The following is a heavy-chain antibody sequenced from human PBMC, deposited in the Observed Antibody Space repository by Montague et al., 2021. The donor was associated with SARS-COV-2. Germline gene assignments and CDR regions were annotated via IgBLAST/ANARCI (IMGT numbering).Heavy chain of an antibody. CDR2: MSNSNSYI. CDR3: ARAAWGYYDSSGYLDY. CDR1: GFTFSSYS. J-gene: IGHJ4*02. V-gene: IGHV3-21*01. D-gene: IGHD3-22*01. Sequence: SLILSCAASGFTFSSYSMNWVRQAPGKGLEWVSSMSNSNSYIYYADSVKGRFTISRDNAKNSLYLQMNSLRAEDTAVYYCARAAWGYYDSSGYLDYWGQGTLVTVSS.